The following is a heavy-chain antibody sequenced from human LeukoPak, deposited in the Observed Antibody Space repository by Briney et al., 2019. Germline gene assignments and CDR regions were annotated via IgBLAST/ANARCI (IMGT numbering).Heavy chain of an antibody. CDR2: ISGSGGST. J-gene: IGHJ4*02. CDR1: GFTFSSYG. D-gene: IGHD3-10*01. V-gene: IGHV3-23*01. CDR3: ARDRYYGSGIDY. Sequence: ETGGSLRLSCAASGFTFSSYGMSWVRQAPGKGLEWVSAISGSGGSTYYADSVKGRFTISRDNSKNTLYLQMNSLRAEDTAVYYCARDRYYGSGIDYWGQGTLVTVSS.